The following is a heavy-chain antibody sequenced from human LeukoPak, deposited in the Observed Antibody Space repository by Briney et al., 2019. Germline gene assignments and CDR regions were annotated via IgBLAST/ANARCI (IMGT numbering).Heavy chain of an antibody. CDR1: GFTFSNYW. Sequence: PGGSLRLSCASFGFTFSNYWMSWVRQAPGKGLEWVSAISGSGGSTYYADSVKGRFTISRDNSKNTLYLQMNSLRAEDTAVYYCAKDAFAYYFDYWGQGTLVTVSS. V-gene: IGHV3-23*01. J-gene: IGHJ4*02. CDR3: AKDAFAYYFDY. CDR2: ISGSGGST.